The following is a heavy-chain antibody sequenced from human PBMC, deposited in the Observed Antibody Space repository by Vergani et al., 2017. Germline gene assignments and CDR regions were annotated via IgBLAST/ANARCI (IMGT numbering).Heavy chain of an antibody. J-gene: IGHJ4*02. CDR3: AREYQLLSYFDY. V-gene: IGHV4-4*02. CDR2: IYHSGSN. CDR1: GGSISSSNW. D-gene: IGHD2-2*01. Sequence: QVQLQESGPGLVKPSGTLSLTCAVSGGSISSSNWWSWVRQPPVKGLEWIGEIYHSGSNNYNPSLKIRVTISVDKSKNRFSWKLSSVTAADTAVYYCAREYQLLSYFDYWGQGTLVTVSS.